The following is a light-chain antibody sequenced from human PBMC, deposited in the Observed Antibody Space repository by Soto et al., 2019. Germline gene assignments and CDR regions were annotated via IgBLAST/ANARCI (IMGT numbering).Light chain of an antibody. Sequence: DIQMTQSPSSLSASVGDRVTITCRASQDISNYLAWFQQKPGKVPQLLMYSASTFQSGVPSRFSGSGYGTAFTLTISNLQPEDVATYYCLKHNSAPWTFGHGTKVEIK. V-gene: IGKV1-27*01. J-gene: IGKJ1*01. CDR3: LKHNSAPWT. CDR1: QDISNY. CDR2: SAS.